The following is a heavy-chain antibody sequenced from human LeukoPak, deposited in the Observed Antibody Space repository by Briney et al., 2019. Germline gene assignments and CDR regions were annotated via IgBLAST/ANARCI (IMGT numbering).Heavy chain of an antibody. V-gene: IGHV3-15*01. J-gene: IGHJ3*02. CDR1: GFTFSNAW. CDR3: TTDWLSPDAFDT. Sequence: GGSLRLSCADSGFTFSNAWMSWVRQAPGKGLEWVGRIKSKTDGGTTDYAAPVKGRFTISRDDSKNTLYLQMNSLKTEDTAVYYCTTDWLSPDAFDTWGQGTMVTVSS. D-gene: IGHD3-9*01. CDR2: IKSKTDGGTT.